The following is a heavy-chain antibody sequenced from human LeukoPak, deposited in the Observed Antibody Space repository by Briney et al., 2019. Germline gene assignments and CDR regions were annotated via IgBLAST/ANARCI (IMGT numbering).Heavy chain of an antibody. CDR3: AKDREYSYVYDAFDI. Sequence: GGSLRLSCAASGFTFSRFALSWVRPAPGKGLEWVSGISGSGGSTYYADSVKGRCTISRDNSMNTLYQQMNTLRAEDTAVYYCAKDREYSYVYDAFDIWGQGTLVTVSS. CDR2: ISGSGGST. V-gene: IGHV3-23*01. CDR1: GFTFSRFA. J-gene: IGHJ3*02. D-gene: IGHD3-16*01.